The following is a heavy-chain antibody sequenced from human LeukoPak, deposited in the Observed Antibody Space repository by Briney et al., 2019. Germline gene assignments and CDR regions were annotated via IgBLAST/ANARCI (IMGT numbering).Heavy chain of an antibody. Sequence: SETLSLTCAVSGGSFSGYSWSWIRQPPGKGLEWIGYIYYSGSTNYNPSLKSRVTISVDTSKNQFSLKLSSVTAADTAVYYCARYTRAFDIWGQGTMVTVSS. V-gene: IGHV4-59*01. CDR1: GGSFSGYS. CDR3: ARYTRAFDI. J-gene: IGHJ3*02. CDR2: IYYSGST.